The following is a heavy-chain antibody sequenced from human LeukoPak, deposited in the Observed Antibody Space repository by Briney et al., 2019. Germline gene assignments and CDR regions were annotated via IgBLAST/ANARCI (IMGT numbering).Heavy chain of an antibody. CDR3: AKDTTINFWSGQNAFDI. V-gene: IGHV3-30*18. J-gene: IGHJ3*02. D-gene: IGHD3-3*01. Sequence: PGGSLRLSCEASGFTFSTYGMHWVRQAPGKGLEWVAVISYDGSNKYYADSVKGRFTISRDNSKNTLYLQMNSLRAEDTAVYYCAKDTTINFWSGQNAFDIWGQGTMVTVSS. CDR2: ISYDGSNK. CDR1: GFTFSTYG.